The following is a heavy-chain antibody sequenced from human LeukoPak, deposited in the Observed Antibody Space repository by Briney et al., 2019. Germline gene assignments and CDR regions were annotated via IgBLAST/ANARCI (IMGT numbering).Heavy chain of an antibody. V-gene: IGHV3-23*01. Sequence: PGGSLRLSCAASGFTSRSYAMSWVRQAPGKGLEWVSAISGSGGRTYYADSVKGRFTISRDDAKNTLYLQMNSLRAEDTAIYYCAKENSGKYPDYWGQGTLVTVSS. CDR2: ISGSGGRT. D-gene: IGHD1-26*01. CDR1: GFTSRSYA. CDR3: AKENSGKYPDY. J-gene: IGHJ4*02.